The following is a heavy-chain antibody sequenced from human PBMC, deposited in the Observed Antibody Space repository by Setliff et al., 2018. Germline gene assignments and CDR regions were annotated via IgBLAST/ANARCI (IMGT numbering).Heavy chain of an antibody. CDR2: ISASSANI. V-gene: IGHV3-48*01. CDR3: ATSDWYAAFDH. CDR1: GFTFSRYA. J-gene: IGHJ4*02. Sequence: GGSLRLSCAASGFTFSRYAMNWVRQTPGKGLEWVSYISASSANIQYADSVRGRFTVSRDNARNSVYLQMNSLRAEDAAVYYCATSDWYAAFDHWGRGTLVTVSS. D-gene: IGHD6-19*01.